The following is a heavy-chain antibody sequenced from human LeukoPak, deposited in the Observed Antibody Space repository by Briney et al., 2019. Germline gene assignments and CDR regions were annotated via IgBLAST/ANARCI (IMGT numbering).Heavy chain of an antibody. Sequence: ASVKVSCKASGYTFTGYYMHWVRQAPGQGLEWMGWINPNSGGTKYAQKFQGRVTMTRDTSISTAYVEVSRLTSDDTAVYYCARRVVLTDYDYWGQGTLVTVSS. D-gene: IGHD3-9*01. V-gene: IGHV1-2*02. CDR1: GYTFTGYY. CDR3: ARRVVLTDYDY. CDR2: INPNSGGT. J-gene: IGHJ4*02.